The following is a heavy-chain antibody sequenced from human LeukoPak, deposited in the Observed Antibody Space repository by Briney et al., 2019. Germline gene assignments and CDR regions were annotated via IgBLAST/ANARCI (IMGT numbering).Heavy chain of an antibody. Sequence: GGSLRLSCAASEFTFSGYWMNWVRQAPGKGPEWVANINQDGSEKHYVDSVKGRFTISRDNAKNSLFLQMNSLRAEDTAVYYCAKVPYSDYGSGRPPFMDAWGQGTTVAISS. CDR2: INQDGSEK. J-gene: IGHJ6*02. CDR1: EFTFSGYW. D-gene: IGHD3-10*01. V-gene: IGHV3-7*03. CDR3: AKVPYSDYGSGRPPFMDA.